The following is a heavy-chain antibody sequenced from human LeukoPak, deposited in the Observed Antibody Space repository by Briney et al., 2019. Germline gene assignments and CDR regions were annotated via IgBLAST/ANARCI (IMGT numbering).Heavy chain of an antibody. CDR3: ARGNYYGSSGYYLDY. V-gene: IGHV3-53*01. J-gene: IGHJ4*02. D-gene: IGHD3-22*01. CDR2: IYSGGST. CDR1: GFTVSSNY. Sequence: GGSLRLSWAASGFTVSSNYMSLVRQAPGRGPESVSVIYSGGSTYYADSVKGRFTISRDNSKNTLYLQMNSLRAEDTAVFYCARGNYYGSSGYYLDYWGQGTLVTVSS.